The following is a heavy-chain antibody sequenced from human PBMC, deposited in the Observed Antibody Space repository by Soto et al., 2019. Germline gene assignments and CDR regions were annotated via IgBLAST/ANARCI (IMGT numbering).Heavy chain of an antibody. V-gene: IGHV1-18*01. Sequence: GAPVKGFFKAAGFTFTRYWISWVGQAPGQGLEWMGWISGYNGDTNYAQKFQGRVSMTIDTSTTTAYMELRSLTSDDTAVYYCAKNGQPPYYYYGLDVWGQGTKVTVSS. D-gene: IGHD2-8*01. CDR3: AKNGQPPYYYYGLDV. CDR1: GFTFTRYW. J-gene: IGHJ6*02. CDR2: ISGYNGDT.